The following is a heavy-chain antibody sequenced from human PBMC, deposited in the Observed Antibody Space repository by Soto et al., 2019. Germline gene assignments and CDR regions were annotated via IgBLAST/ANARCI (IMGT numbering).Heavy chain of an antibody. Sequence: GGSLRLSCAASAFTFSSYSMNWVRQAPGKGLEWVSYISSSSSIIKYADSVKGRFTISRDNAKKSLHLQMNSLRAEDTAVYYCARGGYCSSTSCNQNIIDYWGQGALVTVSS. D-gene: IGHD2-2*01. CDR3: ARGGYCSSTSCNQNIIDY. V-gene: IGHV3-48*01. CDR2: ISSSSSII. CDR1: AFTFSSYS. J-gene: IGHJ4*02.